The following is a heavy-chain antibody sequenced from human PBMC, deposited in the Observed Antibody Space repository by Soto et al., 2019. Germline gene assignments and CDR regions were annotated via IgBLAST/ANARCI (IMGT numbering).Heavy chain of an antibody. J-gene: IGHJ4*02. CDR2: ISYNGSNK. CDR1: GLTFSSYG. Sequence: QVQLVESGGGVVQPGRSLRLSCAASGLTFSSYGMHWVRQAPGKGPEWVAVISYNGSNKYYADSVKGRFTISRDNSKNTLYLQMNSLRSEDTAVYYCAKDKVPVVVTAPFDYWGQGTLVTVSS. V-gene: IGHV3-30*18. D-gene: IGHD2-21*02. CDR3: AKDKVPVVVTAPFDY.